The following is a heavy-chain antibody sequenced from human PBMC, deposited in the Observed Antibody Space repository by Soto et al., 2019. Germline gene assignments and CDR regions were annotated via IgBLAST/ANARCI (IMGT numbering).Heavy chain of an antibody. CDR2: IRSKADSYAT. CDR1: GFTFSDST. CDR3: TGRQLEN. V-gene: IGHV3-73*01. D-gene: IGHD6-13*01. Sequence: EVQLVESRGGLVQPGGSLKLSCAASGFTFSDSTVHWVRQASGKGLEWVGRIRSKADSYATAYAASVKGRFTISRDDSQNTAYLQMSSLKNEDTAVYYCTGRQLENWGQGTLVTVSS. J-gene: IGHJ4*02.